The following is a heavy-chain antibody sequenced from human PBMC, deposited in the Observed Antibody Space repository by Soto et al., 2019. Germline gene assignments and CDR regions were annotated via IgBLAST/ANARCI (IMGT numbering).Heavy chain of an antibody. CDR2: ISAYNGNT. J-gene: IGHJ6*02. Sequence: ASVKVSCKASGYTFTSYGISWVRQAPGQGLEWMGWISAYNGNTNYAQKLQGRVTMTTDTSTSTAYMELRSLRSDDTAVYYCARHCSGGSCLYYYGMDVWGQGTTVTVSS. V-gene: IGHV1-18*04. CDR3: ARHCSGGSCLYYYGMDV. D-gene: IGHD2-15*01. CDR1: GYTFTSYG.